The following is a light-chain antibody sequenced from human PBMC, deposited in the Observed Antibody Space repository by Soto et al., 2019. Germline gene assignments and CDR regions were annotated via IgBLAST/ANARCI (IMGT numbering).Light chain of an antibody. CDR2: GAS. Sequence: DILMAQSPSSLSASVGDRVTITCRASQNINTYLNWYQQKPGRAPNLLISGASVLLSGVPSRFTGSGSGTEFTLTVSSLQPADFATYYCQQTYNTPRTFGQGTKVEAK. J-gene: IGKJ1*01. CDR3: QQTYNTPRT. V-gene: IGKV1-39*01. CDR1: QNINTY.